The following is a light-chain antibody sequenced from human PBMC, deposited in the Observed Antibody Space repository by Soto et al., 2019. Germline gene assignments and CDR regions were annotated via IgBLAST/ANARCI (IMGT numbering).Light chain of an antibody. J-gene: IGLJ2*01. CDR2: SDP. CDR3: QVWASSSAHVV. Sequence: SYELTQPPSVSVAPGKTARISCGGNNIGRKSVHWYQRKPGQAPVLVLYSDPDLPSVIPERLSGSNTGKTATLTISRVEAGDEADYDCQVWASSSAHVVFGGGTKLTVL. CDR1: NIGRKS. V-gene: IGLV3-21*04.